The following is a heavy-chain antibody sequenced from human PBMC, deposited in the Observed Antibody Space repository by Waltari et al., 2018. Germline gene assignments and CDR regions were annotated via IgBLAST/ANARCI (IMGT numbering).Heavy chain of an antibody. CDR1: GFTFRSYA. J-gene: IGHJ3*02. CDR2: ISGSGGST. CDR3: AGGSVGAFDI. D-gene: IGHD1-26*01. V-gene: IGHV3-23*01. Sequence: EVQLLESGGGLVQPGGSLRLSCAASGFTFRSYAMSWVRQAPGKGLEWVSAISGSGGSTYYADSVKGRFTISRDNSKNTLYLQMNSLRAEDTAIYYCAGGSVGAFDIWGQGTMVTVSS.